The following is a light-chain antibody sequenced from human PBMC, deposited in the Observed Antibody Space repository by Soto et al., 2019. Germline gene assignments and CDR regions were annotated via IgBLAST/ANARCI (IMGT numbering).Light chain of an antibody. Sequence: QSALTQPASVSGSPGQSLTISCTGTSSDVGAYNYVSWYQQHPGKAPKLMIFEVSDRPSGVSNRFSGSKSGNTASLTISWLQAEDEADYYGSSYTSSNTLVFGGGTKLTVL. V-gene: IGLV2-14*01. CDR2: EVS. CDR1: SSDVGAYNY. J-gene: IGLJ2*01. CDR3: SSYTSSNTLV.